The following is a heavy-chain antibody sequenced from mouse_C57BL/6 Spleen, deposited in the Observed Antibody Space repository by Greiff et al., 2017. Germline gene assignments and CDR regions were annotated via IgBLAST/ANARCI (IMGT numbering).Heavy chain of an antibody. CDR3: ARTYYYGSEGYFDV. D-gene: IGHD1-1*01. Sequence: VQLQQPGAELVKPGASVKMSCKASGYTFTSYWITWVKQRPGQCLEWIGDIYPGSGSTNYNEKFKSKATLTVDTSSSTAYMQLSSLTSEDSAVYYCARTYYYGSEGYFDVWGTGTTVTVSS. CDR2: IYPGSGST. J-gene: IGHJ1*03. CDR1: GYTFTSYW. V-gene: IGHV1-55*01.